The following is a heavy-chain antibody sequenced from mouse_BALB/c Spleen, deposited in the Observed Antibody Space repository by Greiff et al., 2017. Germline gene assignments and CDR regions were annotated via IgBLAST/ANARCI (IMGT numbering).Heavy chain of an antibody. CDR2: ISYSGST. D-gene: IGHD2-2*01. J-gene: IGHJ3*01. Sequence: EVQLQESGPGLVKPSQSLSLTCTVTGYSITSDYAWNWIRQFPGNKLEWMGYISYSGSTSYNPSLKSRISITRDTSKNQFFLQLNSVTTEDTATYYCARDGVTTAGWFAYWGQGTLVTVSA. CDR3: ARDGVTTAGWFAY. CDR1: GYSITSDYA. V-gene: IGHV3-2*02.